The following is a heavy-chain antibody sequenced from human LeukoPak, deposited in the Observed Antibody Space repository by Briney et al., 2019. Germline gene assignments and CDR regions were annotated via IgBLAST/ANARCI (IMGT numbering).Heavy chain of an antibody. Sequence: GASVKVSCKASGFNFTTYAISWVRQAPGQGLEWMGWVSAYNRNTNYAQNLQGRVSLTTDTSTNTAYIDLRSLRSDDTAMYYCARVSYYDILTGYCDYWGQGTLVTVSS. J-gene: IGHJ4*02. CDR1: GFNFTTYA. CDR3: ARVSYYDILTGYCDY. D-gene: IGHD3-9*01. CDR2: VSAYNRNT. V-gene: IGHV1-18*01.